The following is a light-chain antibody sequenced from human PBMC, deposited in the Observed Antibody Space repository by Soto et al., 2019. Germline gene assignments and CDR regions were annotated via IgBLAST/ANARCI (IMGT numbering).Light chain of an antibody. CDR3: CSYAGSSPFV. V-gene: IGLV2-23*02. CDR2: EVS. CDR1: SSDVGSYNL. Sequence: VLTQPASVSGSPGQSITISCTGTSSDVGSYNLVSWYQQHPGKAPKLMIYEVSKRPSGVSNRFSGSKSGNTASLTISGLQAEDEADYYCCSYAGSSPFVFGTGTKVTVL. J-gene: IGLJ1*01.